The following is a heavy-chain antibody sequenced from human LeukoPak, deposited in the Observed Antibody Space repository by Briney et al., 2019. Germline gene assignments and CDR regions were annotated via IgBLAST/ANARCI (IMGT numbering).Heavy chain of an antibody. J-gene: IGHJ4*02. CDR3: ARGTRRTYYYDSSGYWGPFAY. Sequence: RXXXXXGLEWIXYIXXXXRTYYNPARKRRVTISINTAKNQFSLKLSSVTAADTAVYYCARGTRRTYYYDSSGYWGPFAYWGQGTLVTVSS. V-gene: IGHV4-31*02. D-gene: IGHD3-22*01. CDR2: IXXXXRT.